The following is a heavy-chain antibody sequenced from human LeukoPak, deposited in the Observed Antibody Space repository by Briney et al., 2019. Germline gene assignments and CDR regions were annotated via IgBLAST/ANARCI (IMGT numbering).Heavy chain of an antibody. J-gene: IGHJ4*02. CDR3: ARVRVGSNWNYGSFDY. CDR1: GGSISSYC. CDR2: IYTSGST. Sequence: SETLSLTCTVSGGSISSYCWSWIRQPAGKGLEWIGRIYTSGSTNYNPSLKSRVTMSVDTSKNQFSLKLSSVTAADTAVYYCARVRVGSNWNYGSFDYWGQGTLVTVSS. V-gene: IGHV4-4*07. D-gene: IGHD1-7*01.